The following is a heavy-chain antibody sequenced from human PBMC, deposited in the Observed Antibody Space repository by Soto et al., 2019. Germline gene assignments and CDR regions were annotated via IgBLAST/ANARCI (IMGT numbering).Heavy chain of an antibody. D-gene: IGHD3-10*01. CDR2: ISGSGGST. Sequence: EVQLLESGGGLVQPGGSLRLSCAASGFTFSSYAMSWVRQAPGKGLGWVSDISGSGGSTYYADSVKGRFTISRDNSKNTLYLQMNSLRAEDTAIYYCAKGYYGSGSYMDVWGQGTTVTVSS. J-gene: IGHJ6*02. V-gene: IGHV3-23*01. CDR3: AKGYYGSGSYMDV. CDR1: GFTFSSYA.